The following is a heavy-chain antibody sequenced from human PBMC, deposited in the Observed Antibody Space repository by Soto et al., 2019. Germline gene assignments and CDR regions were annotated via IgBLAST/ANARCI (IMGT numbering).Heavy chain of an antibody. J-gene: IGHJ5*02. CDR1: GGSISSYY. D-gene: IGHD3-10*01. CDR2: FYYSWST. V-gene: IGHV4-59*01. Sequence: SETLSLTCTVSGGSISSYYWSWIRQPPGKGLEWIGYFYYSWSTNYNPSLKRRVTISVDSSKNQFSLKLSSVTAADTAVYYCARMVRGTSNWLYPWGQGTLVTVPQ. CDR3: ARMVRGTSNWLYP.